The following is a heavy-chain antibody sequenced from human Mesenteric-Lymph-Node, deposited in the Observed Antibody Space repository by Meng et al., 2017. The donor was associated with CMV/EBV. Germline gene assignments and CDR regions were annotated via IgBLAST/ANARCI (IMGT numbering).Heavy chain of an antibody. J-gene: IGHJ3*02. Sequence: ASVKVSCKASGYTFTGYYMHWVRQATGQGLEWMGWMNPNSGNTGYAQKFQGRVTMTRNTSISTAYMELSSLRSEDTAVYYCARYPYSSGANAFDIWGQGTMVTVSS. CDR2: MNPNSGNT. CDR3: ARYPYSSGANAFDI. CDR1: GYTFTGYY. D-gene: IGHD6-19*01. V-gene: IGHV1-8*02.